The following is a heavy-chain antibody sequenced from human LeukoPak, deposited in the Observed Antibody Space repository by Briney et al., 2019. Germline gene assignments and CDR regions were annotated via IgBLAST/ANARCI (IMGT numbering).Heavy chain of an antibody. CDR3: AREGAVPGNPFDY. CDR2: ISSSGSTI. CDR1: GLTFSSYE. Sequence: PGGSLRLSCAASGLTFSSYEMNWVRQAPGKGLEWVSYISSSGSTIYYADSVKGRFTISRDNAKNTLYLEMSSLRAEDTAVYYCAREGAVPGNPFDYWGQGTLVTVSS. D-gene: IGHD6-19*01. V-gene: IGHV3-48*03. J-gene: IGHJ4*02.